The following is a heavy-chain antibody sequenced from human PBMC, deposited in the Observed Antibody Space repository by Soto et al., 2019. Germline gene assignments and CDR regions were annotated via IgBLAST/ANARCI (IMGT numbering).Heavy chain of an antibody. CDR2: ISTSAGTT. Sequence: QVQLLQSGAEVKKPGASGKVSCKALGYTFTSYHIHWVRQAPGQGLEWMGVISTSAGTTTYAQEFMGRASLTSNTSTNTVYMELSSLTSQDTAVYYCARDSSYYSGSGSFSTYHFFGMDIWAQGTTVTVS. CDR3: ARDSSYYSGSGSFSTYHFFGMDI. V-gene: IGHV1-46*01. J-gene: IGHJ6*02. CDR1: GYTFTSYH. D-gene: IGHD3-10*01.